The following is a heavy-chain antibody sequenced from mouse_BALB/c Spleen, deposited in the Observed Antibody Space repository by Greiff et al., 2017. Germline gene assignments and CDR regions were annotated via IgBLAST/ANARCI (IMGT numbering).Heavy chain of an antibody. J-gene: IGHJ4*01. CDR2: SRNKANDYTT. CDR3: AKCYDYDVNYAMDY. D-gene: IGHD2-4*01. CDR1: GFTFSDFY. V-gene: IGHV7-1*02. Sequence: EVKLVESGGGLVQPGGSLRLSCATSGFTFSDFYMEWVRQPPGKRLEWIAASRNKANDYTTEYSASVKGRFIVSRDTSQSILYLQMNALRAEDTAMYYCAKCYDYDVNYAMDYWGQGTSVTVSS.